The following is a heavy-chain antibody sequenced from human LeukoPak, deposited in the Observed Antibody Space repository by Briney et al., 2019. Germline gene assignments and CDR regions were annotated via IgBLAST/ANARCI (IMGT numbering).Heavy chain of an antibody. D-gene: IGHD2-21*02. CDR3: EKKSVTLTRDY. V-gene: IGHV3-23*01. J-gene: IGHJ4*02. CDR2: ITNSGGST. CDR1: GFSFNNYG. Sequence: PGGSLRLSGAASGFSFNNYGMTWVRQAPGKGLEWVSAITNSGGSTYYADSVKGRFTISRDNTKTTLFLQMNSPRADDTAVYYCEKKSVTLTRDYWGQGTLVTVSS.